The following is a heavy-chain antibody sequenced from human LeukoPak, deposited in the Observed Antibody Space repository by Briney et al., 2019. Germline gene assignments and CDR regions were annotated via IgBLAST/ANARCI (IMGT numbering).Heavy chain of an antibody. Sequence: GGSLRLSCAASGFIFSGYWMTWVRQAPGKGLQWVANIKEDGSEKYYVDSVEGRFTISRDNAKNSLYLHMNSLTAEDTAMYYCARDWVAGVPFDAFDIWGQGTMVSVSS. V-gene: IGHV3-7*03. CDR3: ARDWVAGVPFDAFDI. J-gene: IGHJ3*02. CDR2: IKEDGSEK. CDR1: GFIFSGYW. D-gene: IGHD3-10*01.